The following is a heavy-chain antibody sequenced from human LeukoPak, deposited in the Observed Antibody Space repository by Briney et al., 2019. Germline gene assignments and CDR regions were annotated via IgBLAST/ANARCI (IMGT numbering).Heavy chain of an antibody. D-gene: IGHD2-2*01. CDR3: ARHAIWAFDI. J-gene: IGHJ3*02. Sequence: PGGSLRLSCAASGFTFSSYSMNWVRQAPGKGLEWVANIKQDGNEKVYVDSVKGRFTISRDNAKNSVSLQMNSLRAEDTAVYYCARHAIWAFDIWGQGTMVTVSS. V-gene: IGHV3-7*01. CDR1: GFTFSSYS. CDR2: IKQDGNEK.